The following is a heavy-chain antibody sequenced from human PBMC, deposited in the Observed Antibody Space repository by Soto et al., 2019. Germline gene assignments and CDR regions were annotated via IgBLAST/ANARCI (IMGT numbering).Heavy chain of an antibody. V-gene: IGHV1-18*01. CDR2: ISTYKGNT. CDR3: ATRSPAFDY. J-gene: IGHJ4*02. CDR1: GYTFTNFG. Sequence: QVQLVQSGPEVKKPGASVKVSCKTSGYTFTNFGIAWVRQAPGQGLEWMGWISTYKGNTNYAQKFQGRVTMTTDTSTSTAYMELRSLRSDDTAVYYCATRSPAFDYWGQGNLVTVSS.